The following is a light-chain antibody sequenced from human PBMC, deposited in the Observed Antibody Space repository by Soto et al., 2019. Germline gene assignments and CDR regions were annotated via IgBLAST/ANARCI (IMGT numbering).Light chain of an antibody. CDR2: GAS. CDR3: QQYNTSPTWT. CDR1: QSITNNY. Sequence: EIVLTQSPDTLSLSPGERATFSCRATQSITNNYVAWYQQKPGQAPRLLIYGASRRATGIPDRISGSGSGTDFTLSITRLEPEDFAVYYCQQYNTSPTWTFGQGTKVEIK. V-gene: IGKV3-20*01. J-gene: IGKJ1*01.